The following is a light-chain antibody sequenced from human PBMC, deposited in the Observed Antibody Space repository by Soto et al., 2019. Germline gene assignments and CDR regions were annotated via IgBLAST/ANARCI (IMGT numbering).Light chain of an antibody. Sequence: QSALTQPASVSGSPGQSITISCTGTSSDVGSYNFVSWFQQHPGKVPKLIIYEGTERPSGVSNRISASKSGNTASLTISGLQPEDEADYYCCSYAGPSTIFGGGTKVTVL. CDR3: CSYAGPSTI. CDR1: SSDVGSYNF. V-gene: IGLV2-23*01. CDR2: EGT. J-gene: IGLJ2*01.